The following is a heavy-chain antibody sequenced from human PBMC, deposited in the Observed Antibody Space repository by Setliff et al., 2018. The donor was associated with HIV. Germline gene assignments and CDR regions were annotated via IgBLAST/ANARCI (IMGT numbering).Heavy chain of an antibody. D-gene: IGHD3-3*01. CDR2: INGDGDST. CDR1: GFTFSFHA. CDR3: AKDYTTTFWEYNWFDP. V-gene: IGHV3-23*01. J-gene: IGHJ5*02. Sequence: PGGSLRLSCAASGFTFSFHAMTWVRQAPGKGLEWVSGINGDGDSTYYADSVKGRFTVSRDNSKDTLTLQMNDLRAEDTGLYYCAKDYTTTFWEYNWFDPWGQGILVTVSS.